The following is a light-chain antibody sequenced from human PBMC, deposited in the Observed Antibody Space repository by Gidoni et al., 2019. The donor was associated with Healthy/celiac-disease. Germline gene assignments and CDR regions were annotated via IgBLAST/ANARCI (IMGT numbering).Light chain of an antibody. Sequence: DTQLTQSPSFLSVSVGDRVTITCRASQGISSYLAWYQQKPGKDPKLLIYAASTLQSGVPSRFSGSGSGTEFTLTISSLQPEDFATYYCQQSNSYSITFGQXTRLEIK. J-gene: IGKJ5*01. V-gene: IGKV1-9*01. CDR1: QGISSY. CDR3: QQSNSYSIT. CDR2: AAS.